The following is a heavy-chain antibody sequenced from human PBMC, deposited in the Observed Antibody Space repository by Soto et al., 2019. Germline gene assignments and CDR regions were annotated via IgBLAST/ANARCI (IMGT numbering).Heavy chain of an antibody. Sequence: GASVKVSCKASGYTFTSYGISWVRQAPGQGLEWMGWISAYNGNTNYAQKLQGRVTMTTDTSTSTAYMELRSLRSDDTAVYYCASLVSGSSGYYYNNWFGPWGQGTLVTVSS. D-gene: IGHD3-22*01. CDR3: ASLVSGSSGYYYNNWFGP. CDR1: GYTFTSYG. J-gene: IGHJ5*02. V-gene: IGHV1-18*01. CDR2: ISAYNGNT.